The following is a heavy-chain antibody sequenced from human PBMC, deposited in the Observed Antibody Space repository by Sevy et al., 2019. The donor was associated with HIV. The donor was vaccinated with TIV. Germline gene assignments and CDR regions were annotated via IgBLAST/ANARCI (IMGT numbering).Heavy chain of an antibody. CDR2: ISYDGSNK. J-gene: IGHJ4*02. V-gene: IGHV3-30-3*01. D-gene: IGHD6-19*01. Sequence: GGSLRLSCAASGFTFSSHAMHWVRQAPGKGLEWVAVISYDGSNKYYADSVKGRFTISRDNSKNTLYLQMNSLRAEDTAVYYCARAMVEAGTYFDYWGQGTLVTVSS. CDR1: GFTFSSHA. CDR3: ARAMVEAGTYFDY.